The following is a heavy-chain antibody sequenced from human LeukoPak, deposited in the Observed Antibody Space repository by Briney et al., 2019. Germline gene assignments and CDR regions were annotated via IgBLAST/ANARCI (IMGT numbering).Heavy chain of an antibody. D-gene: IGHD4-23*01. Sequence: SETLSLTCTVSGYSISSGYYWGWIRQPPGKGLEWIGSIYYSGSTYYNPSLKSRVTISVDTSKNQFSLKLSSVTAADTAVYYCARDDYGGNSGLDYWGQGTLVTVSS. V-gene: IGHV4-38-2*02. J-gene: IGHJ4*02. CDR2: IYYSGST. CDR1: GYSISSGYY. CDR3: ARDDYGGNSGLDY.